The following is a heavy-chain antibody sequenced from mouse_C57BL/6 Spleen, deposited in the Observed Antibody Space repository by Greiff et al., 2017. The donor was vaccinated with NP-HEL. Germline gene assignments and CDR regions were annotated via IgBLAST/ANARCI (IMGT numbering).Heavy chain of an antibody. CDR3: ARGGIYYGYLLDY. D-gene: IGHD2-2*01. CDR2: IYPGSGST. Sequence: QVQLQQPGAELVQPGASVKMSCKASGYTFTSYWITWVKQRPGQGLEWIGDIYPGSGSTNYNEKFKSKATLTVDTSSSTAYMQLSSLTSEDSAVYYWARGGIYYGYLLDYWGQGDTLTVSS. V-gene: IGHV1-55*01. J-gene: IGHJ2*01. CDR1: GYTFTSYW.